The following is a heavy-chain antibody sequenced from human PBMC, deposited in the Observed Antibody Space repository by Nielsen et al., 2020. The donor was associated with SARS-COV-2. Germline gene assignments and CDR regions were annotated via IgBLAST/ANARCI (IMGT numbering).Heavy chain of an antibody. V-gene: IGHV1-2*04. CDR1: GYTFTGYY. J-gene: IGHJ6*02. CDR2: INPNSGGT. Sequence: ASAKVSCKASGYTFTGYYMHWVRQAPGQGLEWMGWINPNSGGTNYAQKFQGWVTMTRDTSISTAYMELSRLRSDDTAVYYCARAPAHYYYYGMDVWGQGTTVTVSS. CDR3: ARAPAHYYYYGMDV.